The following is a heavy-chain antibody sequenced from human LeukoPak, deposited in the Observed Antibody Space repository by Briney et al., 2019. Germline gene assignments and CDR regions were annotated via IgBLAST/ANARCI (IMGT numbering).Heavy chain of an antibody. J-gene: IGHJ3*02. Sequence: SETLSLTCTVSGGSISSYYWSWLRQPAGKGLEWIGRFYTSGSTYYNPSLKSRVTISVDTSKNQFSLKLSSVTAADTAVYYCARGGLLHDAFDIWGQGTMVTVSS. CDR1: GGSISSYY. V-gene: IGHV4-4*07. D-gene: IGHD2-15*01. CDR3: ARGGLLHDAFDI. CDR2: FYTSGST.